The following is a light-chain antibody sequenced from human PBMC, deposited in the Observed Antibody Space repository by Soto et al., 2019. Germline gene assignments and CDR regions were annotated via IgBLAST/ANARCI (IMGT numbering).Light chain of an antibody. CDR3: ASYAGSDSWV. J-gene: IGLJ2*01. V-gene: IGLV2-8*01. CDR2: EVS. Sequence: QSALTQPPSASGSPGQSVTISCTGTSSDVGNYDYVSWYQQHPGKAPKLMIFEVSRRPSGVPGRFSGSKSGYTASLTVSGLQAEDEADYYCASYAGSDSWVFGGGTKVTGL. CDR1: SSDVGNYDY.